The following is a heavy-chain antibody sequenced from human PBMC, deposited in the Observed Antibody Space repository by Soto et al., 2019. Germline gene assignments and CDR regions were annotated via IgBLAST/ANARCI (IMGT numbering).Heavy chain of an antibody. D-gene: IGHD2-2*01. J-gene: IGHJ6*03. V-gene: IGHV1-18*01. CDR2: INTYNGNT. CDR3: ARQYCGSTSSSSYYYYYMDV. Sequence: ASVKVSCKASGYTFTSYGINWVRQAPGQGLEWMGWINTYNGNTNYAQNLQGRVTMTTDTSTSTAYMELRSLRSDDTAVYYCARQYCGSTSSSSYYYYYMDVWGKGTTVTVPS. CDR1: GYTFTSYG.